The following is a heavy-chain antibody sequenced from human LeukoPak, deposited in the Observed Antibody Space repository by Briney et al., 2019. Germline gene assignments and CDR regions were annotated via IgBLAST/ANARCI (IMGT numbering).Heavy chain of an antibody. Sequence: SQTLSLTCTVSGGSISSGGYYWSWLRQHPGKGLEWIGYIYYSGSTYYNPSLKSRVTISVDTSKNQFSLKLSSVTTADTAVYYCARGSATVTGFDYWGQGTLVTVSS. CDR3: ARGSATVTGFDY. V-gene: IGHV4-31*03. CDR1: GGSISSGGYY. D-gene: IGHD4-17*01. CDR2: IYYSGST. J-gene: IGHJ4*02.